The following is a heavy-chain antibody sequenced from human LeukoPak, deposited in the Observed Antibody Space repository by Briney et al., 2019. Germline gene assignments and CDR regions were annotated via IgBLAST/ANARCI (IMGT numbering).Heavy chain of an antibody. D-gene: IGHD6-13*01. J-gene: IGHJ4*02. CDR1: GYTFTSYY. CDR3: AREVAAAGRDGNFDY. Sequence: ASVKVSCKASGYTFTSYYMHWVRQAPGQGLEWMGIINPSGGSTSYAQKFQGRVTMTRDTSTSTVYMELSSLRSEDTAVYYCAREVAAAGRDGNFDYWGQGTLVTVSS. V-gene: IGHV1-46*01. CDR2: INPSGGST.